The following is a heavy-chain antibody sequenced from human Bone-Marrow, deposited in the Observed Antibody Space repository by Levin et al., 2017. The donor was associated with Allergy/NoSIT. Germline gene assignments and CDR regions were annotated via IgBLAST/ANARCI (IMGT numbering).Heavy chain of an antibody. V-gene: IGHV1-18*01. J-gene: IGHJ4*01. Sequence: ASVKVSCKASGYTFTSYGFSWVRQAPGQGLEWMGWISAYNGNTNYAQKFQGRVTMTTDTSTSTAYMELRSLRSDDTAVYYCARTYSSSWYWGGDYWGQGTLVTVSS. CDR3: ARTYSSSWYWGGDY. D-gene: IGHD6-13*01. CDR2: ISAYNGNT. CDR1: GYTFTSYG.